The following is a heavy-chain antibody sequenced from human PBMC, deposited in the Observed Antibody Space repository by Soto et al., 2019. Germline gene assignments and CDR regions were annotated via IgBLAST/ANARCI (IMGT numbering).Heavy chain of an antibody. CDR1: GGSISSSSYY. V-gene: IGHV4-39*01. Sequence: SETLSLTCTVSGGSISSSSYYWGWIRQPPGKGLEWIGSIYYSGSTYYNPSLKSRVTISVDTSKNQFSLKLSSVTAADTAVYYCARRADAFDIWGQGTMVTVS. CDR2: IYYSGST. J-gene: IGHJ3*02. CDR3: ARRADAFDI.